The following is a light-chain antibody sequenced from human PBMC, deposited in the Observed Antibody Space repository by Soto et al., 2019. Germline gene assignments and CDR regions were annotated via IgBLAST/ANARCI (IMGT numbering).Light chain of an antibody. CDR3: QQSYSRPPT. V-gene: IGKV1-39*01. CDR1: QTISSY. CDR2: AAF. Sequence: DIQMTQSPSSLSASVGDRVTITCRASQTISSYLNWYQQKPGEAPKLLIYAAFTLQSGVPSRFSGGGSGTDYTLTISSLLPEDFATYYCQQSYSRPPTFGGGTKVEIK. J-gene: IGKJ4*01.